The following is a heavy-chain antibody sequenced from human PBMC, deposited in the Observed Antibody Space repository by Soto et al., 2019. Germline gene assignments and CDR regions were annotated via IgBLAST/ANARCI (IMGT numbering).Heavy chain of an antibody. D-gene: IGHD2-21*02. Sequence: SEPLSLTCSVYGGSFMVYYWSWIRPPPGKGLEWIGEINHSGSTNYNPSLKSRVTISVDTSKNQFSLKLSSVTAADTAVYYCASRVVTRDNWFDPWGQGTLVTVSS. J-gene: IGHJ5*02. CDR3: ASRVVTRDNWFDP. CDR2: INHSGST. CDR1: GGSFMVYY. V-gene: IGHV4-34*01.